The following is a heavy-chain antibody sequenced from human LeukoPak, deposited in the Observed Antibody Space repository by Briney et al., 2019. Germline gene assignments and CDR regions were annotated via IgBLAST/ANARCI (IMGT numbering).Heavy chain of an antibody. Sequence: GGSLRLSCAASGFTFEDFAIQWVRQAPGKGLEWVSGIIWNSGRVTYADAVKGRFTISRDNAKKYLYLQISGLRAEDMALYYCARASGSNRLDYWGQGTLVTVSS. D-gene: IGHD1-26*01. CDR3: ARASGSNRLDY. CDR2: IIWNSGRV. V-gene: IGHV3-9*03. CDR1: GFTFEDFA. J-gene: IGHJ4*02.